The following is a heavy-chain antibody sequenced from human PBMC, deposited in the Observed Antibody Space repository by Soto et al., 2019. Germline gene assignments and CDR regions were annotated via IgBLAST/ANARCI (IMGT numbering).Heavy chain of an antibody. D-gene: IGHD6-13*01. V-gene: IGHV4-34*01. Sequence: SETLSLTCAVYGGSFNGYYWSWIRQPPGKGLEWIGEINHSGSTKYNPSLKSRVTISVDTSKNQFSLKLSSVTAADTAVYYCARDRGAAAGYYFDYWGQGTLVTVSS. J-gene: IGHJ4*02. CDR1: GGSFNGYY. CDR3: ARDRGAAAGYYFDY. CDR2: INHSGST.